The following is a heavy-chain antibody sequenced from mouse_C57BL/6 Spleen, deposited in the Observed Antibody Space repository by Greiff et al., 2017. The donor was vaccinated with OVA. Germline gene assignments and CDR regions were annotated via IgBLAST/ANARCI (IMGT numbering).Heavy chain of an antibody. V-gene: IGHV5-6*01. J-gene: IGHJ2*01. CDR1: GFTFSSYG. CDR3: ARHVLYYFDY. CDR2: ISSGGSYT. Sequence: EVQVVESGGDLVKPGGSLKLSCAASGFTFSSYGMSWVRQTPDKRLEWVATISSGGSYTYYPDSVKGRFTISRDNAKNTLYLQMSSLKSEDTAMYYCARHVLYYFDYWGQGTTLTVSS.